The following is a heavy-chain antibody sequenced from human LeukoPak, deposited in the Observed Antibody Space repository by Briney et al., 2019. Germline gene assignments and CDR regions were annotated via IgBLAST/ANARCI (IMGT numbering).Heavy chain of an antibody. CDR2: INHSGST. Sequence: SETLSLTCAVYGGSFSGYYWSWLRQPPGKGLEWIGEINHSGSTNYNPSLKSGVTISVDTSKNQFSLKLSSVTAADTAVYYCARLYYYDSSGYSHGGIDYWGQGTLVTVSS. CDR3: ARLYYYDSSGYSHGGIDY. CDR1: GGSFSGYY. J-gene: IGHJ4*02. V-gene: IGHV4-34*01. D-gene: IGHD3-22*01.